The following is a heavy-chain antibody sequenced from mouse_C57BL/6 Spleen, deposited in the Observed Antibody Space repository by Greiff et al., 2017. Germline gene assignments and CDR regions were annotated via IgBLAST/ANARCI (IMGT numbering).Heavy chain of an antibody. V-gene: IGHV1-64*01. CDR1: GYTFTSYW. D-gene: IGHD2-4*01. Sequence: QVQLKQPGAELVKPGASVKLSCKASGYTFTSYWMHWVKQRPGQGLEWIGMIHPNSGSTNYNEKFKSKATLTVDKSSSTAYMQLSSLTSEDSAVYYCAGRYDYDGGGSMDYWGQGTSVTVSS. CDR3: AGRYDYDGGGSMDY. CDR2: IHPNSGST. J-gene: IGHJ4*01.